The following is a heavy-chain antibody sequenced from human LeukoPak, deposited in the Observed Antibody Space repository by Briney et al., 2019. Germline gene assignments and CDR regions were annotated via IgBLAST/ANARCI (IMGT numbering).Heavy chain of an antibody. V-gene: IGHV3-48*03. J-gene: IGHJ4*02. D-gene: IGHD2-21*01. CDR1: GFTFSNE. Sequence: GGSLRLSCAASGFTFSNEMNWVRQAPGKGLECVPYISSSGTPIHYADSVKGRFTISRDNAKNSLFLQMNSLRAEDTAVYYCAREKTACGGDCYDSWGQGTLVTVSS. CDR3: AREKTACGGDCYDS. CDR2: ISSSGTPI.